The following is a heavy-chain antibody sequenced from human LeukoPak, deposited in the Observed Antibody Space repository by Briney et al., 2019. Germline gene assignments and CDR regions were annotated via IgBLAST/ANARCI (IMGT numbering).Heavy chain of an antibody. D-gene: IGHD5-12*01. V-gene: IGHV4-39*07. J-gene: IGHJ4*02. CDR1: GGSISSSSYY. Sequence: SETLSLTCTVSGGSISSSSYYWGWIRQPPGKGLEWIGSIYYSGSTYYNPSLKSRVTISVDKSKNQFSLKLSSVTAADTAVYYCARDLRGYAYWGQGTLVTVSS. CDR2: IYYSGST. CDR3: ARDLRGYAY.